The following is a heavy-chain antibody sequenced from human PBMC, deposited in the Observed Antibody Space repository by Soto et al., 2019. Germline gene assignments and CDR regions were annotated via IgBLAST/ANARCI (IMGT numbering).Heavy chain of an antibody. J-gene: IGHJ6*02. CDR3: AASSPDTHYYYYGMDV. CDR1: GFTVSSNY. CDR2: IYSGGST. V-gene: IGHV3-53*02. D-gene: IGHD6-13*01. Sequence: EVQLVETGGGLIQPGGCLRLSCAASGFTVSSNYMSLVRQAPGKGLEWVSVIYSGGSTYYADSVKGRFTISRDNSKNTLNLQMNSLRAEDTAVYYCAASSPDTHYYYYGMDVWGQGTTVTVSS.